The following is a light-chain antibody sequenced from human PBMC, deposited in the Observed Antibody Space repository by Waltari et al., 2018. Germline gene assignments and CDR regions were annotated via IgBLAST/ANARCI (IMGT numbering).Light chain of an antibody. CDR2: SAS. V-gene: IGKV3-15*01. Sequence: EVVMTQSPATLSVSPGERATLSCRASQGIHSDLAWYQQKPGQPPRLLIYSASTRATGVPARFTGSWSGTEFTLTVSSLQPEDSAVYYCQQYNVWPPWTFGQGTKVEIK. CDR3: QQYNVWPPWT. J-gene: IGKJ1*01. CDR1: QGIHSD.